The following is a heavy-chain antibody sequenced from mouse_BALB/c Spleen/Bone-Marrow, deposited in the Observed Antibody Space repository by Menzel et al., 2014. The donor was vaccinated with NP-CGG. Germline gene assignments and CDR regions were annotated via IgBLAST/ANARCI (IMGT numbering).Heavy chain of an antibody. Sequence: EVQLQQSGAEFVKPGASVILSCTVSGFNIKDTYMHWVKVRPEQGLEWIGRIDPANGNTKYDPKFQGKATITADTSSNTAYLQLSSLTSEDTAVYYCAYGSSYDYFDYWGQGTTLTVSS. V-gene: IGHV14-3*02. CDR2: IDPANGNT. CDR1: GFNIKDTY. J-gene: IGHJ2*01. CDR3: AYGSSYDYFDY. D-gene: IGHD1-1*01.